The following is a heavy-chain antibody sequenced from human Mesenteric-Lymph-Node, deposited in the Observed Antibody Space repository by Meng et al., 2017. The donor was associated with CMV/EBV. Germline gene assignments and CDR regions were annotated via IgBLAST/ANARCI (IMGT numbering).Heavy chain of an antibody. V-gene: IGHV3-23*01. CDR2: ISGSGGST. CDR1: GFTFSSYA. CDR3: ARGWFFDY. D-gene: IGHD3-10*01. Sequence: GESLKISCAASGFTFSSYAINWVRQAPGKGLEWVSVISGSGGSTYYADSVKGRFTISRDNSKNTLYLQMNSLRAEDTAVYYCARGWFFDYWGQGTLVTVSS. J-gene: IGHJ4*02.